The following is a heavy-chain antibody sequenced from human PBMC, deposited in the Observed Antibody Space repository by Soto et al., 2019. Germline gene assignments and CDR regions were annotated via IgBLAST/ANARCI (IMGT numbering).Heavy chain of an antibody. D-gene: IGHD4-4*01. V-gene: IGHV4-30-4*01. CDR3: AREASVMTTVTIGTYYGMDV. CDR2: IYYSGST. CDR1: GGSISSGDYY. Sequence: NPSETLSLTCTVSGGSISSGDYYWSWIRQPPGKGLEWIGYIYYSGSTYYNPSLKSRVTISVDTSKNQFSLKLSSVTAADTAVYYCAREASVMTTVTIGTYYGMDVWGQGTTVTVSS. J-gene: IGHJ6*02.